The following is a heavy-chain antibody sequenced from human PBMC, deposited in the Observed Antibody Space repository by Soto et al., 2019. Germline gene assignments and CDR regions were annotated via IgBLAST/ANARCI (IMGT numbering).Heavy chain of an antibody. Sequence: GGSLRLSCAASGFTFSSYAMGWVRQAPGKGLEWVSAISGSGGSTYYADSVKGRFTISRDNSKNTLYLQMNSLRAEDTAVYYCAKDLGALSSGWYSGLDYWGQGXLVTVYS. D-gene: IGHD6-19*01. J-gene: IGHJ4*02. CDR2: ISGSGGST. CDR1: GFTFSSYA. CDR3: AKDLGALSSGWYSGLDY. V-gene: IGHV3-23*01.